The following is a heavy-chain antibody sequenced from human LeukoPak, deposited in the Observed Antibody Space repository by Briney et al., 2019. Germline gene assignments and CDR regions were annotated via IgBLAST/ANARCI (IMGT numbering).Heavy chain of an antibody. CDR3: ARGRWPIRGYPKYYFDY. CDR2: IYYSGST. D-gene: IGHD2-15*01. V-gene: IGHV4-59*12. Sequence: PSETLSLTCTVSGGSISSYYWSWIRQPPGKGLEWIGYIYYSGSTNYNPSLKSRVTISVDTSKNQFSLKLSSVTAADTAVYYCARGRWPIRGYPKYYFDYWGQGTLVTVSS. CDR1: GGSISSYY. J-gene: IGHJ4*02.